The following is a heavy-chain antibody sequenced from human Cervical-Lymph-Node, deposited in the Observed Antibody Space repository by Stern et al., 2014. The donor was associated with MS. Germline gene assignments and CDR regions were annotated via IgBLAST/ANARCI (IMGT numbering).Heavy chain of an antibody. Sequence: VQLVESGAEVKKPGSSVKVSCKASGGTLSNYGISWVRQAPGQGLEWMGGIIPLFGTAKYAQKFQDRVSITADKSTSTAYMELSDLTSEDTAVYFCARDPPIAFYSGDYVPWGQGTLVTVSS. CDR1: GGTLSNYG. CDR3: ARDPPIAFYSGDYVP. CDR2: IIPLFGTA. D-gene: IGHD4-17*01. V-gene: IGHV1-69*06. J-gene: IGHJ5*02.